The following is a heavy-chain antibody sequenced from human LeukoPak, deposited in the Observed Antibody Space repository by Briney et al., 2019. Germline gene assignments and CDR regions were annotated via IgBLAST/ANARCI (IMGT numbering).Heavy chain of an antibody. CDR2: IIPIFGTA. V-gene: IGHV1-69*13. D-gene: IGHD6-6*01. CDR3: ASLGARLSPYYFDY. J-gene: IGHJ4*02. Sequence: SVTVSCKASGGTFSSYAISWVRQAPGQGLEWMGGIIPIFGTANYAQKFQGRVTITADESTSTAYMELSSLRSEDTAVYYCASLGARLSPYYFDYWGQGTLVTVSS. CDR1: GGTFSSYA.